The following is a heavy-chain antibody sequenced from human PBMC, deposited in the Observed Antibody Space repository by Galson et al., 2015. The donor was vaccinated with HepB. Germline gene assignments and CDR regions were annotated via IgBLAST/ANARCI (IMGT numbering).Heavy chain of an antibody. CDR2: INSYGFTT. Sequence: SLRLSCAASGFSSSTYTMNWVRQAPGKGLQWISYINSYGFTTYYADSVKGRFTISRDNAKNSLYLQMNSLRAEDTAVYYCVRDQRRGDETVPRLWGQGTLVTVSS. J-gene: IGHJ4*02. CDR1: GFSSSTYT. CDR3: VRDQRRGDETVPRL. D-gene: IGHD5-12*01. V-gene: IGHV3-48*04.